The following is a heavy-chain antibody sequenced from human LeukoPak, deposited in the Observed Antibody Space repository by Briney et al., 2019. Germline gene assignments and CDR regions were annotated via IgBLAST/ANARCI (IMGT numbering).Heavy chain of an antibody. V-gene: IGHV3-23*01. Sequence: GGSLRLSCAASGFTFRSYAMSWVRQAPGKGLEWVSAISGSGGSTYYADSVKGRFTISRDNSKNTLYLQMNSLRAEDTAVYYCASTGGHSSGYYYPGYWGQGTLVSVSS. CDR3: ASTGGHSSGYYYPGY. CDR2: ISGSGGST. J-gene: IGHJ4*02. D-gene: IGHD3-22*01. CDR1: GFTFRSYA.